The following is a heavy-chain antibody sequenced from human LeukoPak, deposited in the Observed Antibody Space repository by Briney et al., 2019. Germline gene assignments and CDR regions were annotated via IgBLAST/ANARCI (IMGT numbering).Heavy chain of an antibody. D-gene: IGHD6-13*01. CDR2: IYYSGGT. Sequence: SQTLSLTCTVSGGSISSGGYYGSWIRQPPGKGLEWIGYIYYSGGTNYNPSLKSRVTISVDTSKNQFSLKLSSVTAADTAVYYCARGSKVAAAGQWSFDLWGRGTLVTVSS. V-gene: IGHV4-61*08. J-gene: IGHJ2*01. CDR3: ARGSKVAAAGQWSFDL. CDR1: GGSISSGGYY.